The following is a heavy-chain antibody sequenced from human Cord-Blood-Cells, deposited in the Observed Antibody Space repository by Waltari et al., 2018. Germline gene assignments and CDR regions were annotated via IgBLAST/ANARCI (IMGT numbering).Heavy chain of an antibody. D-gene: IGHD5-12*01. J-gene: IGHJ4*02. CDR2: IYSGGST. CDR3: ARDRSGYDGGMP. V-gene: IGHV3-53*01. CDR1: VFTVSSNY. Sequence: EVQLVESGGGLLQPRGSLRLSCAASVFTVSSNYISWVRQAPGKGLEWVSVIYSGGSTYYADSVKGRFTISRDNSKNTLYLQMNSLRAEDTAVYYCARDRSGYDGGMPWGQGTLVTVSS.